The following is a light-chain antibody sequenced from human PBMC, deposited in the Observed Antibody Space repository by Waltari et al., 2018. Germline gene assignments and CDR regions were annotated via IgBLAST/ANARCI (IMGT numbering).Light chain of an antibody. Sequence: QPALPHEASVSGTVGQKVTLSCPGNSNIVGRYALRWYQQISHGAPKTVMFGNSLPSGIPDRFSGSKSGTTASLTISGLQPEDEADYYCSTWDYSLSAWVFGGGTKLTVL. V-gene: IGLV1-44*01. CDR1: SNIVGRYA. CDR2: GNS. J-gene: IGLJ3*02. CDR3: STWDYSLSAWV.